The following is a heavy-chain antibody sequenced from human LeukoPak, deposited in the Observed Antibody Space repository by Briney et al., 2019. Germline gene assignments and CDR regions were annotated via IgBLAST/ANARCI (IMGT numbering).Heavy chain of an antibody. Sequence: GGSLRLSCAASGFTFSSYWMSWVRQAPGKGLEWMANIKQDGREKYYVDSVKGRFTISRDNAKNSLYLQMNSLRAEDTAVYYCARDRYYDFWSGSDYWGQGTLVTVSS. D-gene: IGHD3-3*01. CDR3: ARDRYYDFWSGSDY. V-gene: IGHV3-7*01. CDR1: GFTFSSYW. J-gene: IGHJ4*02. CDR2: IKQDGREK.